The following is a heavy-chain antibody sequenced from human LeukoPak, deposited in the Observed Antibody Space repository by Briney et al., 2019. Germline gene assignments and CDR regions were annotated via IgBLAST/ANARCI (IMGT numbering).Heavy chain of an antibody. CDR3: AKGGYCSSTSCQVRGVIILFDY. Sequence: GGSLRLSCAASGFTSSSYAMSWVRQAPGKGLEWVSAISGSGGSTYYADSVKGRFTISRDNSKNTLYLQMNSLRAEDTAVYYCAKGGYCSSTSCQVRGVIILFDYWGQGTLVTVSS. CDR1: GFTSSSYA. D-gene: IGHD2-2*01. CDR2: ISGSGGST. V-gene: IGHV3-23*01. J-gene: IGHJ4*02.